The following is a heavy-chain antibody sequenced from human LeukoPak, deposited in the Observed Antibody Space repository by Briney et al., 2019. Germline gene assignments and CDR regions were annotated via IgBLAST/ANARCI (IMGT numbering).Heavy chain of an antibody. Sequence: SETLSLTCAVYGAPFSGYWWYWIRQPPGKGLEWIGEINHGRITNYNPSLKSRVSISVDTSKNQFSLKLSSVTAADTAVYYCATTSGHWGQGTLVTVSS. J-gene: IGHJ4*02. CDR3: ATTSGH. CDR1: GAPFSGYW. CDR2: INHGRIT. V-gene: IGHV4-34*01.